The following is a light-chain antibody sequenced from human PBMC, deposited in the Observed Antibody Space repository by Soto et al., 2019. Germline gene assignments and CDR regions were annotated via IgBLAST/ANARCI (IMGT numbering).Light chain of an antibody. Sequence: QSALTQPRSVSGSPGQTVTISCTGTSSDVGIYNYVSWYQQHPGKAPKLMIYDVSKRPSGVPDRFSGSKSGNTASLTIAGLQAEYEADYYCCSYAGSYTFVFGGGTKLTVL. J-gene: IGLJ2*01. CDR2: DVS. CDR3: CSYAGSYTFV. CDR1: SSDVGIYNY. V-gene: IGLV2-11*01.